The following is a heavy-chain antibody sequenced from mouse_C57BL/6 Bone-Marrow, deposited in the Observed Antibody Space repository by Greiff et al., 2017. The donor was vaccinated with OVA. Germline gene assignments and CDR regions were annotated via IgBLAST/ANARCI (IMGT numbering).Heavy chain of an antibody. V-gene: IGHV1-7*01. CDR1: GYTFTSYW. CDR2: INPTSGYT. Sequence: VQRVEPGAELAKPGASVKLSCKASGYTFTSYWMHWVKQRPGQGLEWIGYINPTSGYTKYNQKFKDKATLTADKSSSTAYMQLSSLTYEDSAVYYCARWGYVLIMDYWGQGTSVTVSA. J-gene: IGHJ4*01. D-gene: IGHD2-10*02. CDR3: ARWGYVLIMDY.